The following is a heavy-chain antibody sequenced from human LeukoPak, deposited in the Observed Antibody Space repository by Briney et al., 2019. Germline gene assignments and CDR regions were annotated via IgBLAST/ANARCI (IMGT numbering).Heavy chain of an antibody. CDR2: ISAYNGNT. V-gene: IGHV1-18*01. J-gene: IGHJ4*02. D-gene: IGHD2-2*01. CDR3: ARGGSIVVVPAAIANLDY. Sequence: GASVKVSCKASGYTFTSYGISWVRQAPGQGLEWMGWISAYNGNTNYAQKLQGRVTMTTDTSTSTAYMELRSLGSDDTAVYYCARGGSIVVVPAAIANLDYWGQGTLVTVSS. CDR1: GYTFTSYG.